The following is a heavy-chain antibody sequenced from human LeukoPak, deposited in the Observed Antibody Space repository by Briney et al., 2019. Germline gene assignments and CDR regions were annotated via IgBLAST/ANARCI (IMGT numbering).Heavy chain of an antibody. CDR1: GFTFSSYW. Sequence: GGSLRLSCAASGFTFSSYWMHWVRQAPGKGLVWVSRINSDGSSTSYADSVKGRFTISRDNAKNTLYLQMNSLRAEDTAVYYCASPVSGDSDLDYWGQGTLDTVSS. J-gene: IGHJ4*02. CDR2: INSDGSST. V-gene: IGHV3-74*01. D-gene: IGHD4-17*01. CDR3: ASPVSGDSDLDY.